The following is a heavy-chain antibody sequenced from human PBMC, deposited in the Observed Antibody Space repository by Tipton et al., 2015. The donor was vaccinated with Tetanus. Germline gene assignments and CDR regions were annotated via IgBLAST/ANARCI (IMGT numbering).Heavy chain of an antibody. D-gene: IGHD1-26*01. CDR2: ISSSGKTV. CDR3: ARDGGSYYTDY. Sequence: SLRLSCAASGFTFSDHYMSWIRQAPGKGLEWVSYISSSGKTVHYADAVKGRFTISRDSAKNSLYLQMNSLRADDTAVYYCARDGGSYYTDYWGQGTLVTVSS. V-gene: IGHV3-11*01. J-gene: IGHJ4*02. CDR1: GFTFSDHY.